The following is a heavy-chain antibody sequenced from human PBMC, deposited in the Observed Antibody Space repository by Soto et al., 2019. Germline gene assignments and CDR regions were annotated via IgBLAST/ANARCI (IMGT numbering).Heavy chain of an antibody. CDR1: GFTFSSYG. J-gene: IGHJ4*02. Sequence: QVQLVESGGGVVQPGRSLRLSCAASGFTFSSYGMHWVRQAPGKGLEWVAVISYDGSNKYYADSVKGRFTISRDNSKNPLYLQMTSMRAEDTAVYYWAKDLDVYRSGPADKYFDYWGQGTLVTVSS. CDR2: ISYDGSNK. CDR3: AKDLDVYRSGPADKYFDY. D-gene: IGHD6-19*01. V-gene: IGHV3-30*18.